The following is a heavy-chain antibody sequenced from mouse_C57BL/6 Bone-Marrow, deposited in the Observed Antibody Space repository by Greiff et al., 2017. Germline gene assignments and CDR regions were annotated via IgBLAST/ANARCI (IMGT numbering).Heavy chain of an antibody. Sequence: EVKLVESGGGLVKPGGSLKLSCAASGFTFSSYTMSWVRQTPEQRLEWVATISGGGGNTYYPDSVKGRVTISRDNAKNTLYLQMSSLRSEDTAVYYCARQLRLRFDYWGQGTTLTVSS. V-gene: IGHV5-9*04. CDR2: ISGGGGNT. CDR1: GFTFSSYT. CDR3: ARQLRLRFDY. D-gene: IGHD3-2*02. J-gene: IGHJ2*01.